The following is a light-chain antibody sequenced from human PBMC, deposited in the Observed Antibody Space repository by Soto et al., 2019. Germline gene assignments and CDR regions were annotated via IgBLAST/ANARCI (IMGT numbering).Light chain of an antibody. V-gene: IGKV1-9*01. CDR3: HQRQSWPRT. J-gene: IGKJ1*01. CDR1: QGIASY. CDR2: AAS. Sequence: QLTQSPSSLSASVGDRVTITCRASQGIASYLAWYQQKPGQAPNLLIYAASTLQSGVPSRFSGSGSGTDFTLTISDVQPEDFAVYYCHQRQSWPRTFGQGTKVDI.